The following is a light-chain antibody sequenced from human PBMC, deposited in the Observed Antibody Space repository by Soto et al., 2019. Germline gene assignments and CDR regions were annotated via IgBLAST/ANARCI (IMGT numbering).Light chain of an antibody. CDR3: SSYTTSNTQV. V-gene: IGLV2-14*01. CDR2: DVS. J-gene: IGLJ3*02. Sequence: QSALTQPASVSGSPGQSITISCTGTSSDVGTYNYVSWYQHRPGKAPKLMIYDVSYRPSGVSNRFSGSKSANTASLTISGLQAEDEADYYCSSYTTSNTQVFGGGTKLTDL. CDR1: SSDVGTYNY.